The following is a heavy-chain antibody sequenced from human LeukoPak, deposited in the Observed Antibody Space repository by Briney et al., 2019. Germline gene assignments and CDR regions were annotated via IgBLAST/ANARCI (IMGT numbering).Heavy chain of an antibody. Sequence: AETLSLTCTVSVGSISSYYWSWIRQPPGRGLEWLGYIYGSGSTNYNSSLKSRVTISVDTSKNQFTMKLSSVTAADTAVYYCARAGGYGIAAADLDHWGPGTLVTVSS. V-gene: IGHV4-59*01. D-gene: IGHD6-13*01. CDR2: IYGSGST. J-gene: IGHJ4*02. CDR1: VGSISSYY. CDR3: ARAGGYGIAAADLDH.